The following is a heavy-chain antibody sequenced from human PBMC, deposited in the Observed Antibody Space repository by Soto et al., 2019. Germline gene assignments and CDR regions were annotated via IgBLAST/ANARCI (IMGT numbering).Heavy chain of an antibody. V-gene: IGHV3-33*01. D-gene: IGHD3-16*01. Sequence: QVQLVESGGGVVQPGRSLRLSCAASGFTFSSYGMHWVRQAPGKGLEWVAVIWYDGSNKYYADSVKGRFTISRDNSKNTLYLQMNSLRAEDTAGYYWARDPEPLGYWGQGTLVTVSS. CDR1: GFTFSSYG. CDR3: ARDPEPLGY. J-gene: IGHJ4*02. CDR2: IWYDGSNK.